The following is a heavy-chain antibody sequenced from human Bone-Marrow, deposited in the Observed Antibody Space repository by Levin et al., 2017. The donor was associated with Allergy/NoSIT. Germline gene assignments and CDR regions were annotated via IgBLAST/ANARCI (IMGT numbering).Heavy chain of an antibody. Sequence: ASVKVSCKASGYTSTSYGISWVRQAPGQGLECMGWIAAYNGNTNSARKFQGRVIMTIDTSTNTAYMELGSLTSDDPAVYYCASHYSGSYNYFDYWGQGTLVTVSS. J-gene: IGHJ4*02. CDR3: ASHYSGSYNYFDY. CDR2: IAAYNGNT. V-gene: IGHV1-18*01. CDR1: GYTSTSYG. D-gene: IGHD1-26*01.